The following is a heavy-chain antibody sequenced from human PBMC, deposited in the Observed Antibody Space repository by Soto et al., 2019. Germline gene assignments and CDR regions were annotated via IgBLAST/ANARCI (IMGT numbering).Heavy chain of an antibody. Sequence: QVQLVESGGGVVQPGRSLRLSCTASGFTFSSYAMHWVRQAPGKGLEWVAFISYDGSNKYYADSVKGRFTISRDNSKNTLYLQMNSLRAEDTAVYYCARDRSPLAAAGTFDYWGQGTLVTVSS. D-gene: IGHD6-13*01. CDR3: ARDRSPLAAAGTFDY. J-gene: IGHJ4*02. CDR2: ISYDGSNK. V-gene: IGHV3-30-3*01. CDR1: GFTFSSYA.